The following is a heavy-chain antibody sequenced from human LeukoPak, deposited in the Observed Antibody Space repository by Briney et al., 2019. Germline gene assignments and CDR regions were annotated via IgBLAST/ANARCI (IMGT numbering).Heavy chain of an antibody. J-gene: IGHJ5*02. Sequence: GGSLRLSCAASGFTFSSCAMSWVRQAPGKGLEWVSAISGSGGSTYYADSVKGRFTISRDNSKNTLYLQMNSLRAEDTAVYYCAKVLVLRFLEWLKAYDPWGQGTLVTVSS. CDR1: GFTFSSCA. D-gene: IGHD3-3*01. CDR2: ISGSGGST. CDR3: AKVLVLRFLEWLKAYDP. V-gene: IGHV3-23*01.